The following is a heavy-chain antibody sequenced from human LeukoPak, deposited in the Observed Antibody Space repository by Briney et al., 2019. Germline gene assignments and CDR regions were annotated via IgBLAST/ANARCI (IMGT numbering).Heavy chain of an antibody. CDR1: GYTFTDYY. Sequence: ASVKVSCKASGYTFTDYYMHWVRQAPGQGLEWMGWKNPNSGGTNYVQKFQGRVTMTRDTSISTAYMELSRLRSDDTAVYYCARVPPGSSGYYKDYWGQGTLVTVSS. CDR3: ARVPPGSSGYYKDY. J-gene: IGHJ4*02. CDR2: KNPNSGGT. D-gene: IGHD3-22*01. V-gene: IGHV1-2*02.